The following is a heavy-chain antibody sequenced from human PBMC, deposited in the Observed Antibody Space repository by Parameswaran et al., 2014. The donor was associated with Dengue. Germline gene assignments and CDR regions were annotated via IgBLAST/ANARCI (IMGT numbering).Heavy chain of an antibody. D-gene: IGHD1-26*01. CDR3: ARVISGGSYLVDY. Sequence: WIRQPPGKGLEWVSYINSISSTIYYADSVKGRFTISRDNAKNSLYLQMNSLRDEDTAVYYCARVISGGSYLVDYWGQGTLVTVSS. V-gene: IGHV3-48*02. CDR2: INSISSTI. J-gene: IGHJ4*02.